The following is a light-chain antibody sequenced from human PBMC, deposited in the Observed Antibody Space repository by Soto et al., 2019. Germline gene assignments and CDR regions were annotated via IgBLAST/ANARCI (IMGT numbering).Light chain of an antibody. J-gene: IGKJ1*01. Sequence: EIVLTQAPATLSLSPGESATLSCRATRSVSSYLAWCQQKPGQAPRLLIYDASSRPTDIPARFSGSGSGADFTLTISRLEPEDFAVYYCQQYGSSSVTFGQGTKVDIK. CDR1: RSVSSY. CDR3: QQYGSSSVT. V-gene: IGKV3-20*01. CDR2: DAS.